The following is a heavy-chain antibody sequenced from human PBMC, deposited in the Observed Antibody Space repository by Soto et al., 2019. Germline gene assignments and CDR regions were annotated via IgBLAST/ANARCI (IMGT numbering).Heavy chain of an antibody. J-gene: IGHJ4*02. CDR2: ILSNYNT. CDR3: ARRVKGYFDY. Sequence: EVQLLDSGGGLVQPGGSLTLSCAASGFRFRDYTMSWVRQAPGKVLESISVILSNYNTYYTDSVRGRFTISRDSSKNMLYLQMNSLRAEDTAVYYCARRVKGYFDYWGQGALVTVSS. CDR1: GFRFRDYT. V-gene: IGHV3-23*05.